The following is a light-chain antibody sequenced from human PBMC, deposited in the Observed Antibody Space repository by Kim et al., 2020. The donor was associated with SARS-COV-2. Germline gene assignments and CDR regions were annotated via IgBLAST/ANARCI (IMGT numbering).Light chain of an antibody. CDR1: QTVSKNY. V-gene: IGKV3-20*01. J-gene: IGKJ3*01. Sequence: EIVLTQSPGTLSLSPGDRATLSCRASQTVSKNYLSLYQHKPGQAPRLLIYGASSRATGIADRFSGSGSGTDFTLTISRLEPEDFAVYSCQHYDSYPPPLTFGPGTKVDIK. CDR2: GAS. CDR3: QHYDSYPPPLT.